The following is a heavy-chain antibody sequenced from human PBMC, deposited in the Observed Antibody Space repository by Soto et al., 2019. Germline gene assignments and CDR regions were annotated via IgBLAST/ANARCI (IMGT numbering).Heavy chain of an antibody. CDR1: GFTFTRYS. CDR2: ISSTTNYI. V-gene: IGHV3-21*06. Sequence: GSLRLSCAASGFTFTRYSMNWVRQAPGKELEWVSSISSTTNYICYGDSMKGRFTISRDNAKNSLYLEMNSLRAEDTAVYYCARESEDLTSNFDYWGQGTLVTVSS. J-gene: IGHJ4*02. CDR3: ARESEDLTSNFDY.